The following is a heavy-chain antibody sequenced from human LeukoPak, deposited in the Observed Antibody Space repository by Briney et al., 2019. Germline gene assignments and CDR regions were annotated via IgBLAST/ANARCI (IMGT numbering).Heavy chain of an antibody. J-gene: IGHJ4*02. V-gene: IGHV4-38-2*01. D-gene: IGHD5-18*01. CDR2: IYHSGTA. Sequence: SETLSLTCGVSDHSISSDYYWGWIRQPPGKGLEWIGSIYHSGTAYYNPSLNSRVTISVDTSKNQFSLKLNSVTAADTAVYYCARVWGYTYGYFDYWGQGTLVTVSS. CDR1: DHSISSDYY. CDR3: ARVWGYTYGYFDY.